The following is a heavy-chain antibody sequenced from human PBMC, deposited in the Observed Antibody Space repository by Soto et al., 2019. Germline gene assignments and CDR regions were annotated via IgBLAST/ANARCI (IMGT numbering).Heavy chain of an antibody. V-gene: IGHV4-59*01. CDR2: IYYSGST. CDR3: ARDHRLGELFRAFDI. J-gene: IGHJ3*02. Sequence: QVQLQESGPGLVKPSETLSLTCTVSGGSISSYYWSWIRQPPGKGLEWIGYIYYSGSTNYNPSLKSRLTISVDTSKNQFSLKLSSVTAADTAVYYCARDHRLGELFRAFDIWGQWTMVTVSS. D-gene: IGHD3-10*01. CDR1: GGSISSYY.